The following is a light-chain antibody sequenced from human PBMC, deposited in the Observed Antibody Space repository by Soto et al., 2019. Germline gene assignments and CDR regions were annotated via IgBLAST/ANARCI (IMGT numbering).Light chain of an antibody. Sequence: QSVLTQPASVSGSPGQSITISCTGTSSDVGGFNYVSWYQQHPGKAPKLMIFDVSSRPTGVSNRFSGSKSGNTASLTISGLQAEDEADYYCSSSTSSSTLVLFGGGTK. CDR2: DVS. J-gene: IGLJ2*01. V-gene: IGLV2-14*01. CDR1: SSDVGGFNY. CDR3: SSSTSSSTLVL.